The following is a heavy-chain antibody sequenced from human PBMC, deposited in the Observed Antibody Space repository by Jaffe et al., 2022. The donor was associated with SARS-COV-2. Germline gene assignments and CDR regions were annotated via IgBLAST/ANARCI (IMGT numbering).Heavy chain of an antibody. CDR1: GFTFSSYS. CDR2: ISSSSSYI. CDR3: ARGGWLREKDAFDI. D-gene: IGHD5-12*01. Sequence: EVQLVESGGGLVKPGGSLRLSCAASGFTFSSYSMNWVRQAPGKGLEWVSSISSSSSYIYYADSVKGRFTISRDNAKNSLYLQMNSLRAEDTAVYYCARGGWLREKDAFDIWGQGTMVTVSS. J-gene: IGHJ3*02. V-gene: IGHV3-21*01.